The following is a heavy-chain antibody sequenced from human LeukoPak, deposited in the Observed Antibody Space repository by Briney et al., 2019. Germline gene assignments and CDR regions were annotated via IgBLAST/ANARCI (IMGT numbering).Heavy chain of an antibody. CDR2: ISSSGSTI. Sequence: GGSLRLSCAASGFTFSSYGMQWVRQAPGKGLEGVSYISSSGSTIYYADTVKGRFTISRDNAKNSLYLQMNSLRAEDTAVYYCARGLRRGYSYGYFDYWGQGTLVTVSS. V-gene: IGHV3-48*04. D-gene: IGHD5-18*01. CDR3: ARGLRRGYSYGYFDY. CDR1: GFTFSSYG. J-gene: IGHJ4*02.